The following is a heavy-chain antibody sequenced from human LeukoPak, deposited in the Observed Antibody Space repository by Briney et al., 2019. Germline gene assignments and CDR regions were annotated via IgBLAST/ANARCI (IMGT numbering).Heavy chain of an antibody. CDR2: INPNSGGT. Sequence: ASVKVSCKASGYTVTGYYMHWVRQAPGQGLEWMGWINPNSGGTNYAQKFQGRVTMTRDTSISTAYMELSRLRSDDTAVYYCARDSSGYYHRDYWGQGTLVTVSS. V-gene: IGHV1-2*02. CDR1: GYTVTGYY. J-gene: IGHJ4*02. CDR3: ARDSSGYYHRDY. D-gene: IGHD3-22*01.